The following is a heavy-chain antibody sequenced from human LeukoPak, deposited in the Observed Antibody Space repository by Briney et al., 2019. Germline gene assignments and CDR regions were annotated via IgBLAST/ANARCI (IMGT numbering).Heavy chain of an antibody. V-gene: IGHV3-30*18. CDR3: AKEYYYDSSGYDY. CDR1: GFTFSSYG. D-gene: IGHD3-22*01. CDR2: ISYDGSNK. J-gene: IGHJ4*02. Sequence: GRSLRLSCAASGFTFSSYGMHWVRQAPGKGLEWVAVISYDGSNKNYADSVKGRFTISRDNSKNTPYLQMNSLRAEDTAVYYCAKEYYYDSSGYDYWGQGTLVTVSS.